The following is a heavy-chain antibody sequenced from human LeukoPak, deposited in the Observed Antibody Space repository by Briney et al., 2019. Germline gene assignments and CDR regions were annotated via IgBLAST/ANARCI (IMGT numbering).Heavy chain of an antibody. V-gene: IGHV4-59*08. Sequence: SETLSLTCTVSGGFSSPYVWSWIRQPPGKALEWIGYVSYGGTTNYDPSLRSRVTMSVDTSKKQFSLKLASVTAADTAVYYCARHGYSFVLSYYFDSWGQGILVTASS. J-gene: IGHJ4*02. CDR3: ARHGYSFVLSYYFDS. CDR2: VSYGGTT. D-gene: IGHD5-18*01. CDR1: GGFSSPYV.